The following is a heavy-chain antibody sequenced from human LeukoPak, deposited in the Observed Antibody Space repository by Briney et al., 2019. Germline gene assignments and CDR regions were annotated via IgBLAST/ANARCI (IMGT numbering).Heavy chain of an antibody. D-gene: IGHD6-13*01. CDR3: ARGDQGSTDYYYGMDV. J-gene: IGHJ6*02. CDR2: ISSSGSTI. Sequence: KPGGSLRLSCAASGLTFSDYYMSWIRQAPGKGLEWVSYISSSGSTIYYADSVKGRFTISRDNAKNSLYLQMNSLRAEDTAVYYCARGDQGSTDYYYGMDVWGQGTTVTVSS. V-gene: IGHV3-11*01. CDR1: GLTFSDYY.